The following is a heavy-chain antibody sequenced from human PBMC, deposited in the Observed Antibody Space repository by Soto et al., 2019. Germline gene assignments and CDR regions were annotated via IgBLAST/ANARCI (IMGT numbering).Heavy chain of an antibody. J-gene: IGHJ5*02. D-gene: IGHD3-16*01. V-gene: IGHV3-21*01. CDR3: AREEYVGFNCFAP. Sequence: EVQLVESGGGLVKPGGSLRLSCAASGFTFSSYSMNWVRQAPGKGLEWVSSISSSSTIFYADSVKGRFTISRDNAKNSLYLQMNSLRDEDTAVYYCAREEYVGFNCFAPWGQGTLVTVSS. CDR2: ISSSSTI. CDR1: GFTFSSYS.